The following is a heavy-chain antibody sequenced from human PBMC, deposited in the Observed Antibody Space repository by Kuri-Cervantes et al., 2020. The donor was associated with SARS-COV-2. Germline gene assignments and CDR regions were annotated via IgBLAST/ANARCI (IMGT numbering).Heavy chain of an antibody. Sequence: GESLKISCAASGFTVSSNYMSWVRQAPGKGLEWVSVIYSGGSTYYADSVKGRFTISRDNSKNTLYLQMNSLRAEDTAVYYCARHWGTDWALEIFGVVPTYYMDVWGKGTTVTVSS. CDR2: IYSGGST. CDR1: GFTVSSNY. J-gene: IGHJ6*03. CDR3: ARHWGTDWALEIFGVVPTYYMDV. V-gene: IGHV3-66*02. D-gene: IGHD3-3*01.